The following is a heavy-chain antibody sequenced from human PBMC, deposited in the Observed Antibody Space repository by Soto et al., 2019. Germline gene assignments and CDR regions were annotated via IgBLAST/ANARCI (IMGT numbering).Heavy chain of an antibody. D-gene: IGHD3-10*01. J-gene: IGHJ6*02. Sequence: QVQLVQSGAEVKKPGSSVKVSCKASGGTFSSYAISWVRQDPGQGLEWMGGIIPIFGTANYAQKFQGRVTITADESTSTAYMELSSLRSEDTAVYYCARRGYYYGSGSYYRSGYYYYGMDVWGPGTTVTVSS. CDR1: GGTFSSYA. CDR3: ARRGYYYGSGSYYRSGYYYYGMDV. CDR2: IIPIFGTA. V-gene: IGHV1-69*01.